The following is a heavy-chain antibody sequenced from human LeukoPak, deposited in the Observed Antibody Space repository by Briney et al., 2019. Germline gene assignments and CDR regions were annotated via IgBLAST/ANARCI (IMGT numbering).Heavy chain of an antibody. V-gene: IGHV3-21*01. CDR2: ISSSSSYI. CDR3: ARKLGYCSGGSCYPGYFDY. Sequence: PGRSLRLSCAASGFTFSSYSMNWVRQAPGKGLEWVSSISSSSSYIYYADSVKGRFTISRDNAKNSLYLQMNSLRAEDTAVYYCARKLGYCSGGSCYPGYFDYWGQGTLVTVSS. CDR1: GFTFSSYS. J-gene: IGHJ4*02. D-gene: IGHD2-15*01.